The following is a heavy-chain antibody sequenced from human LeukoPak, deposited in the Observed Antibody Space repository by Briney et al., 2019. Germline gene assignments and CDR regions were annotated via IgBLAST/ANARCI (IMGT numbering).Heavy chain of an antibody. CDR1: GLTFSSYA. CDR3: ARWPGVVAATLPFYYYYGMDV. V-gene: IGHV3-30-3*01. J-gene: IGHJ6*02. CDR2: ISYDGSNK. Sequence: QTGGSLRLSCAASGLTFSSYAMHWVRQAPGKGLEWVAVISYDGSNKYYADSVKGRFTISRDNSKNTLYLQMNSLRAEDTAVYYCARWPGVVAATLPFYYYYGMDVWGQGTTVTVSS. D-gene: IGHD2-15*01.